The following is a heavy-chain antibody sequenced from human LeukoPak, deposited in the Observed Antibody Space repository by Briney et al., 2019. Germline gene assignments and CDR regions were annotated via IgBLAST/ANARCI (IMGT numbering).Heavy chain of an antibody. V-gene: IGHV4-34*01. J-gene: IGHJ4*02. CDR3: ARALRGGYNYYAY. CDR1: GGSFSGYY. CDR2: INHSGST. Sequence: SETLSLTCAVYGGSFSGYYWSWIRQPPGKGLEWIGEINHSGSTNYNPSLKSRVTISVDTSKNQFSLKLSSVTAADTAVYYCARALRGGYNYYAYRGQGTLVTVSS. D-gene: IGHD5-12*01.